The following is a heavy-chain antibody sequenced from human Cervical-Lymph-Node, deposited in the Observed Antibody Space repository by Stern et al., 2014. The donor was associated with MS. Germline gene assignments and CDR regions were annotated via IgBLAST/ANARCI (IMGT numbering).Heavy chain of an antibody. V-gene: IGHV4-31*03. CDR2: IHYRGST. CDR3: ARSDRLWGSFDY. J-gene: IGHJ4*02. CDR1: GDSISSTGYY. D-gene: IGHD3-16*01. Sequence: VQLQESGPGLAKPSQTLSLTCTVSGDSISSTGYYWSWIRQHPGKGLEWIGYIHYRGSTYYNPSLKNRGTISVDTSKNQFSLKLTSVTAADTALYYCARSDRLWGSFDYWGQGSLVTVSS.